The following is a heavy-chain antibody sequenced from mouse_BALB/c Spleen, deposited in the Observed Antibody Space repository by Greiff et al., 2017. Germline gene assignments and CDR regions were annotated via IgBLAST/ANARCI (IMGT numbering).Heavy chain of an antibody. D-gene: IGHD2-4*01. Sequence: QVQLQQSGAELVRPGVSVKISCKGSGYTFTDYAMHWVKQSHAKSLEWIGVISTYYGDASYNQKFKGKATMTVDKSSSTAYMELARLTSEDSAIYYCARYYDYDGGFAYWGQGTLVTVSA. CDR1: GYTFTDYA. J-gene: IGHJ3*01. CDR3: ARYYDYDGGFAY. V-gene: IGHV1S137*01. CDR2: ISTYYGDA.